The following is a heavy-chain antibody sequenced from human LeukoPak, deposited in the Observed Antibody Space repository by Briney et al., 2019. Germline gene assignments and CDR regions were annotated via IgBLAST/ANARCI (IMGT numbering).Heavy chain of an antibody. CDR3: ASGAVVAASFDY. CDR2: IYYSGST. D-gene: IGHD2-15*01. Sequence: SETLSLTCTVSGGSISSGGYYWSWIRQHPGKGLEWIGSIYYSGSTNYNPSLKSRVTISVDKSKNQFSLKLSSVTAADTAVYYCASGAVVAASFDYWGQGTLVTVSS. V-gene: IGHV4-39*07. CDR1: GGSISSGGYY. J-gene: IGHJ4*02.